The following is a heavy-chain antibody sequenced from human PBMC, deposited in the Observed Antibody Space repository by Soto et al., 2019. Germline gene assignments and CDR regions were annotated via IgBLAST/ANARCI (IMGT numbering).Heavy chain of an antibody. CDR1: GFTFSYYW. CDR3: ARGDRGAFDL. D-gene: IGHD1-26*01. J-gene: IGHJ3*01. Sequence: EVQLVESGGGLVQPGESLRLSCAASGFTFSYYWMHWVRQAPGKGLVWVSRIHSDGSSTTYADSVKGRFSISRDNARNKVYLQMNSLRAEDTAVYYCARGDRGAFDLWGQGTVLTVSS. CDR2: IHSDGSST. V-gene: IGHV3-74*01.